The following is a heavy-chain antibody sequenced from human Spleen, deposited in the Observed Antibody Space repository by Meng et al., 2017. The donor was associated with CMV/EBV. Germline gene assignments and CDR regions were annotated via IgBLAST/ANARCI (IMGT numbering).Heavy chain of an antibody. Sequence: SGRTSGYTFTGYYMHWVRQAPGQGLEWMGWFNRDSSGANYAQKFQDRVTITTDESTSTAYMDLSSLRSEDAAIYYCVRSGGISSPPVWGQGTLVTVSS. CDR2: FNRDSSGA. J-gene: IGHJ4*02. CDR1: GYTFTGYY. CDR3: VRSGGISSPPV. D-gene: IGHD6-6*01. V-gene: IGHV1-2*02.